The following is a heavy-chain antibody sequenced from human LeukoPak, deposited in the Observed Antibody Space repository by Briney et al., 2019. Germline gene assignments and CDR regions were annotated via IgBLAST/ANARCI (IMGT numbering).Heavy chain of an antibody. CDR2: ISYDGSKK. D-gene: IGHD1-26*01. CDR3: ARVRQSGSPLDY. Sequence: GGSLRLSCAASGFTFSSYGMHWVRQAPGKGLEWVAIISYDGSKKYYGDSVKGRFTISRDNSKNTLYLQMNSLRAEDTAVYYCARVRQSGSPLDYWGQGTLVTVSS. J-gene: IGHJ4*02. CDR1: GFTFSSYG. V-gene: IGHV3-33*05.